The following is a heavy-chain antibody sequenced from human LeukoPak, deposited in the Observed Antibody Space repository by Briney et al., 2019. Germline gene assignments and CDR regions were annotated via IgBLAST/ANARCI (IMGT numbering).Heavy chain of an antibody. V-gene: IGHV3-48*02. Sequence: GGSLRLSCAASGFAFSSYSMNWVRQAPGKGLEWVSYISSSSSTIYYADSVRGRFTISRDNAKNSLYLQMNSLRDEDTAVYYCARVTIMGLDYWGQGTLVTVSS. CDR1: GFAFSSYS. CDR3: ARVTIMGLDY. J-gene: IGHJ4*02. D-gene: IGHD3-16*01. CDR2: ISSSSSTI.